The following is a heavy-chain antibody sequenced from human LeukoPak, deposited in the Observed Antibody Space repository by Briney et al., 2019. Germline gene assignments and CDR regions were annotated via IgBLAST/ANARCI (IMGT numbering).Heavy chain of an antibody. D-gene: IGHD3-3*01. CDR2: IYYSGST. Sequence: SETLSLTCTVSGGSISSSSYYWGWIRQPPGKGLEWIGSIYYSGSTYYNPSLKSRVTISVDTSKNQFSLKLSSVTAADTAVYYCARHPGSVYYDFWSGYPEGGNNWFDPWGQGTLVTVSS. J-gene: IGHJ5*02. V-gene: IGHV4-39*01. CDR1: GGSISSSSYY. CDR3: ARHPGSVYYDFWSGYPEGGNNWFDP.